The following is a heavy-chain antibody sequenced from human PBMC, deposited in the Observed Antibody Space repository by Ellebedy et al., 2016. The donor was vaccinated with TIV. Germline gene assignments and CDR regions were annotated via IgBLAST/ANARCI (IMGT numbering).Heavy chain of an antibody. Sequence: GESLKISXAASGFTFSGYAMSWVHQAPGKGLEWVSSISGGGRKTYYADSVKGRFTISRDNSKNTLYLQMNSLRAEDTAIYYCAKRIAMVGYYDSSGALDYWGQGTLVTVSS. CDR1: GFTFSGYA. D-gene: IGHD3-22*01. J-gene: IGHJ4*02. CDR2: ISGGGRKT. CDR3: AKRIAMVGYYDSSGALDY. V-gene: IGHV3-23*01.